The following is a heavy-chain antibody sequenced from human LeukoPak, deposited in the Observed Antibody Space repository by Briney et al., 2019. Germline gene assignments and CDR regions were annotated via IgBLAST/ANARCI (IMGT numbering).Heavy chain of an antibody. CDR3: ANQRLERRNY. V-gene: IGHV3-23*01. CDR1: GFTFSSYA. J-gene: IGHJ4*02. CDR2: ISGSGGST. D-gene: IGHD1-1*01. Sequence: GGSLRLSCAASGFTFSSYAMSYVRQAPGKGREWVSAISGSGGSTYYADSVKGRFTISRDNSKNTLYLKMNSLRAEDTAVYYCANQRLERRNYWGQGTLVTVSS.